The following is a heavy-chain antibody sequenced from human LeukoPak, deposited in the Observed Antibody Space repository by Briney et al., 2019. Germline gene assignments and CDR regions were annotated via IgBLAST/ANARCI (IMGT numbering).Heavy chain of an antibody. CDR2: IYTSGSP. CDR3: ARALLGYCSSTRCPYWFDP. V-gene: IGHV4-4*07. Sequence: SETLSLTCTVSGGSISSYYWSWIRQPAGKGLEWIGRIYTSGSPNYNPSLKSRVTMSVDTSKNQFSLKLSSVTAADTAVYYCARALLGYCSSTRCPYWFDPWGQGTLVTVSS. CDR1: GGSISSYY. J-gene: IGHJ5*02. D-gene: IGHD2-2*01.